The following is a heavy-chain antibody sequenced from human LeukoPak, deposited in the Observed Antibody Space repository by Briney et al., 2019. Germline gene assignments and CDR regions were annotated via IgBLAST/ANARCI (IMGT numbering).Heavy chain of an antibody. V-gene: IGHV4-61*02. CDR1: GGSVSSGTYY. Sequence: SETLSLTCTVSGGSVSSGTYYGYWIRQPAGKGLEWIGRIYTSGITNYNPSLKSRVTISVDTSKNQFSLKLTSVTASDTAVYYCARLPDPWGQGTLVTVSS. CDR2: IYTSGIT. J-gene: IGHJ5*02. CDR3: ARLPDP.